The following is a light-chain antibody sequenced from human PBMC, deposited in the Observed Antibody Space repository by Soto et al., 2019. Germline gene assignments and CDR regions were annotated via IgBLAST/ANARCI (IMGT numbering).Light chain of an antibody. Sequence: SYELTQPPSVSVAPGETARISCGGIDIGGKSVHWCQQKPGQAPVSVIYYDNDRPSGIPERFSGSNSGNTATLTISRVEPGYEADYYCQVWDSSSEHYVFGSGTKLTVL. V-gene: IGLV3-21*04. CDR3: QVWDSSSEHYV. J-gene: IGLJ1*01. CDR1: DIGGKS. CDR2: YDN.